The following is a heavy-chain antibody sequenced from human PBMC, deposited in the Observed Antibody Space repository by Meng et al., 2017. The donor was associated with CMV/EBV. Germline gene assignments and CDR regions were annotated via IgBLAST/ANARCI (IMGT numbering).Heavy chain of an antibody. CDR2: IIPILGIA. CDR1: GGTFSSYT. CDR3: ARGYCSSTSCSAPDY. Sequence: SVKVSCKASGGTFSSYTIGWVRQAPGQGLEWMGRIIPILGIANYAQKFQGRVTITADKSTSTAYMELSSLRSEDTAVYYCARGYCSSTSCSAPDYWGQGTLVTVS. J-gene: IGHJ4*02. V-gene: IGHV1-69*02. D-gene: IGHD2-2*01.